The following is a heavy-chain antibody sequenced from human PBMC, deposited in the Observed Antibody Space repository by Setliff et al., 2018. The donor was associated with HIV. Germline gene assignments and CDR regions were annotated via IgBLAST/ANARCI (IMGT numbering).Heavy chain of an antibody. Sequence: SETLSLTCAVYGGSFSGYYWSWIRQPPGKGLEWIGEINRSGSANYNRSLKSRVTMSVDTSKRQFSLKLDSVTAADTAIYYCARQSTVAAAGFDFWGQGTLVTVSS. CDR1: GGSFSGYY. CDR3: ARQSTVAAAGFDF. V-gene: IGHV4-34*01. J-gene: IGHJ4*02. D-gene: IGHD6-13*01. CDR2: INRSGSA.